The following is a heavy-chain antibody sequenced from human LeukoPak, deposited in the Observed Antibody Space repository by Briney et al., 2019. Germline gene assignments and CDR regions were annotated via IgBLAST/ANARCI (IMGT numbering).Heavy chain of an antibody. CDR3: ARDSTGYWYFDL. Sequence: PGGSLRLSCAASGFTFSSFGMHWVRQAPGKRLEWVSVFYSGGDTHYADSVKGRFTISRDNSKNTLYLQMNSLRAEDTAVYYCARDSTGYWYFDLWGRGTLVSVSS. D-gene: IGHD3-3*02. V-gene: IGHV3-53*01. J-gene: IGHJ2*01. CDR2: FYSGGDT. CDR1: GFTFSSFG.